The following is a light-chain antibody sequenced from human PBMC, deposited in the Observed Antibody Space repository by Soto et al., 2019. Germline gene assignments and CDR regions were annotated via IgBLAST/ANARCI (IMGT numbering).Light chain of an antibody. CDR3: QQYNSYSGT. V-gene: IGKV1-5*03. CDR2: KAS. Sequence: DIQMTQSASTLSASVGDRATIASRASQSISSWLAWYQQKPGQAPKILIYKASSLESGVPSRFRGRGSGTECTLSISRLQTDDFETYYCQQYNSYSGTFGQGTKVDIK. J-gene: IGKJ1*01. CDR1: QSISSW.